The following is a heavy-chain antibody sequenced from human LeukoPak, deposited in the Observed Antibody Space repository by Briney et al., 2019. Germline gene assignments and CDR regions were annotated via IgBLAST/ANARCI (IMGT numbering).Heavy chain of an antibody. V-gene: IGHV4-34*01. J-gene: IGHJ4*02. CDR2: INHSGST. D-gene: IGHD3-10*01. Sequence: SETLSLTCAVYGGSFSGYYWSWIRQPPGKGLEWIGEINHSGSTNYNPSLKSRVTISVDTSKNQFSLKLSSVTAADTAVYYCANNYGSGSYYGFWGQGTLVTVSP. CDR3: ANNYGSGSYYGF. CDR1: GGSFSGYY.